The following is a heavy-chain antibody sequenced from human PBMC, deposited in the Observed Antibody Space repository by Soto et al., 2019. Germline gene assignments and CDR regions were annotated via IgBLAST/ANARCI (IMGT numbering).Heavy chain of an antibody. D-gene: IGHD4-4*01. CDR3: AKDLIDYRNSYFDY. CDR1: GFSFSNYA. Sequence: EVQLLESGGGLVQPGGSLRLSCATSGFSFSNYAMSWVRQAPGKGLEWVAAITSVGYTYYVDSLKGRFTISRDNSKNTLYLQLNSLRADDTAVYYCAKDLIDYRNSYFDYWGQVTLVTVSS. CDR2: ITSVGYT. J-gene: IGHJ4*02. V-gene: IGHV3-23*01.